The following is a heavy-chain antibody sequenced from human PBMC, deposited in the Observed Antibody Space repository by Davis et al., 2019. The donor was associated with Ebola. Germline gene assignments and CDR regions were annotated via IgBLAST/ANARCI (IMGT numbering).Heavy chain of an antibody. D-gene: IGHD6-19*01. CDR3: AFGAGGWMNY. CDR2: IDPSDSYT. Sequence: GESLKISCKGSGYSFTSYWISWVRQMPGKGLEWMGRIDPSDSYTNYSPSFQGHVTISADKSISTAYLQWSSLKASDTAMYYCAFGAGGWMNYWGQGTLVTVSS. J-gene: IGHJ4*02. CDR1: GYSFTSYW. V-gene: IGHV5-10-1*01.